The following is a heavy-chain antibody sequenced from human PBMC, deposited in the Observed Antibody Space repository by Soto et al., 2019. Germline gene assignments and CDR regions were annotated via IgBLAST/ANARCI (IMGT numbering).Heavy chain of an antibody. J-gene: IGHJ4*02. CDR1: GFAFSSYA. V-gene: IGHV3-23*01. Sequence: PWGSLRLSCAASGFAFSSYAISCFRHSPGKWLEWVSAISGSGGSTYYADSVKGRFTISRDNSKNTLYLQMNSLRAEDTAVYYCAKDRSGVVVTAFDYWGQGTLVTVSS. CDR2: ISGSGGST. D-gene: IGHD3-22*01. CDR3: AKDRSGVVVTAFDY.